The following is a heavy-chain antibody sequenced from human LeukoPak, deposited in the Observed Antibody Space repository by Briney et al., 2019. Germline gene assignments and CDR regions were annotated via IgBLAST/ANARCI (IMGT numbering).Heavy chain of an antibody. D-gene: IGHD2-2*01. J-gene: IGHJ6*02. CDR3: AKDLGPVVVVPAALYYGMDV. Sequence: GGSLRLSCAASGFTFSSYAMSWVRQAPGKGLEWVSAISGSGGSTYYADSLKGRFTISRDNSKNTLYLQMNSLRAEDTAVYYCAKDLGPVVVVPAALYYGMDVWGQGTTVTVSS. CDR1: GFTFSSYA. CDR2: ISGSGGST. V-gene: IGHV3-23*01.